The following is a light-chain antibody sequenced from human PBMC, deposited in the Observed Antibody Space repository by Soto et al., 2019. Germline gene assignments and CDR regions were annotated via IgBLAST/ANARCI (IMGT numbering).Light chain of an antibody. CDR1: SSNIGAGFD. Sequence: QSVLTQPPSVSGAPGQRVTISCSGNSSNIGAGFDVHWYQQLPGAAPKLLIYASTNRPSGVPDRFSGSTDGSSNSASLTISGLQTEDEADYYCQSYDADFVIFGGGTKLTVL. V-gene: IGLV1-40*01. CDR3: QSYDADFVI. CDR2: AST. J-gene: IGLJ2*01.